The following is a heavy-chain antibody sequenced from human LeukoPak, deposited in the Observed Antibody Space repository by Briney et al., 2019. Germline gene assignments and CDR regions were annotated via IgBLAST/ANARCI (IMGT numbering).Heavy chain of an antibody. CDR3: AKDRTVGASYWYFDL. D-gene: IGHD1-26*01. CDR1: GDTLSSYA. Sequence: GGSLRLSCAASGDTLSSYAMSWARQAPGKGLEWVSGISSGGSGGNTYYADSVKGRFTISRDSSKNTLFLHMNTLRAEDTAIYYCAKDRTVGASYWYFDLWGRGTLVTVSS. J-gene: IGHJ2*01. V-gene: IGHV3-23*01. CDR2: ISSGGSGGNT.